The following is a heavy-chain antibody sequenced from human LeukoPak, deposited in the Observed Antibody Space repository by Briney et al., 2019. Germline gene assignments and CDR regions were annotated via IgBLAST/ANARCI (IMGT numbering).Heavy chain of an antibody. CDR2: INPNSGAT. CDR1: GYIFTGYY. J-gene: IGHJ4*02. Sequence: ASVKVSCKASGYIFTGYYMHWVRQAPGQGLEWMGWINPNSGATHYAQKFQGRVTMTRDTSISTAYMDLSRLRSDDTAVYYCARDHMFRGVITDFDFWGQGTLVTVSS. D-gene: IGHD3-10*01. V-gene: IGHV1-2*02. CDR3: ARDHMFRGVITDFDF.